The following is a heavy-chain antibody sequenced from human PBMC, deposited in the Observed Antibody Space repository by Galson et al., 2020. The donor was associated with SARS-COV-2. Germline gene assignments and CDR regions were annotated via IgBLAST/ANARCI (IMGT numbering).Heavy chain of an antibody. J-gene: IGHJ6*02. V-gene: IGHV4-59*01. CDR2: ISYSGST. CDR1: DAPMSSYY. CDR3: ARDPAPLYGDNYYYGMDV. D-gene: IGHD4-17*01. Sequence: ETSETLSLTCSVSDAPMSSYYWSWIRQPPGRGLEWIGHISYSGSTSYNPTLRSRATISVDLSKNQLSLKVTSVTAADTAVYYCARDPAPLYGDNYYYGMDVWGRGTTVTVSS.